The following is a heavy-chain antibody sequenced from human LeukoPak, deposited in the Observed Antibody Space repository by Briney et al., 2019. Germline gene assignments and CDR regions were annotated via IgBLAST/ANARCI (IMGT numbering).Heavy chain of an antibody. CDR2: ISYDGSNK. V-gene: IGHV3-30-3*01. CDR3: ARDQGYSSGWIDGYYFDY. CDR1: GFTFSSYA. D-gene: IGHD6-19*01. Sequence: PGGSLRLSCAASGFTFSSYAMHWVRQAPGKGLEWVAVISYDGSNKYYADSVKGRFTISRDNSKNTLYLQMNSLRAEDTAVYYCARDQGYSSGWIDGYYFDYWGQGTLVTVSS. J-gene: IGHJ4*02.